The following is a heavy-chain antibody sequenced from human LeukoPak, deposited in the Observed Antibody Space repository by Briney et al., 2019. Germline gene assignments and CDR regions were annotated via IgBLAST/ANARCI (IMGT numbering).Heavy chain of an antibody. Sequence: SETLSLTCAVSGGSISSGDYSWSWIRQPPGKGLEWIGYIYHSGSTYYNPSLKSRVTISVDTSKNQFSLKLSSVTAADTAVYYCARLRMSSGWYLDYYYYGMDVWGQGTTVTVSS. CDR3: ARLRMSSGWYLDYYYYGMDV. D-gene: IGHD6-19*01. V-gene: IGHV4-30-2*01. CDR1: GGSISSGDYS. J-gene: IGHJ6*02. CDR2: IYHSGST.